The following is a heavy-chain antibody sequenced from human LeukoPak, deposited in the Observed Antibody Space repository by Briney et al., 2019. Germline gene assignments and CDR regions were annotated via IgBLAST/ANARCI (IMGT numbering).Heavy chain of an antibody. CDR2: INHSGST. D-gene: IGHD5-18*01. V-gene: IGHV4-34*01. CDR1: GGSFSGYY. CDR3: AREARGYSYEYYFDY. J-gene: IGHJ4*02. Sequence: SETLSLTCAVYGGSFSGYYWSWIRQPPGKGLEWIGEINHSGSTNYNPSLKSRVTISVDTSKNQFSLKLSSVTAADTAVYYCAREARGYSYEYYFDYWGQGTLVTVSS.